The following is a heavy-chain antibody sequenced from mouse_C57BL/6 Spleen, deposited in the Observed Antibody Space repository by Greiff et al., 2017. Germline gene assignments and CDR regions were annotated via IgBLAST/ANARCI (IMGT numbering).Heavy chain of an antibody. CDR3: ARPDYGSSYEIDD. Sequence: EVKLVESGGGLVKPGGSLKLSCAASGFTFSDYGMHWVRQAPEKGLEWVAYLSSGSSTIYYADTVKGRFTISRDNAKNTLFLQMTSLRSEDTAMYYCARPDYGSSYEIDDWGQGTTLTVAS. CDR2: LSSGSSTI. J-gene: IGHJ2*01. CDR1: GFTFSDYG. D-gene: IGHD1-1*01. V-gene: IGHV5-17*01.